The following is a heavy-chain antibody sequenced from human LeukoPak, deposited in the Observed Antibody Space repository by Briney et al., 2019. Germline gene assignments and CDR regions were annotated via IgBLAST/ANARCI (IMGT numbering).Heavy chain of an antibody. V-gene: IGHV4-39*01. CDR2: IYYSGST. J-gene: IGHJ4*02. D-gene: IGHD2-2*01. CDR3: ARQGRGIQLQTYFDY. Sequence: YLAWVRQPPGKGLEWIGSIYYSGSTYYSPSLKSRVTMSVDTSKSQFSLRLSSVTAADTAVYYCARQGRGIQLQTYFDYWGQGTLVTVSS. CDR1: Y.